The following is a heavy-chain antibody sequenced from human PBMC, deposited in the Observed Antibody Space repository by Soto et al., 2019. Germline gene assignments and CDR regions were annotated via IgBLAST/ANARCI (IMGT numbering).Heavy chain of an antibody. Sequence: ASVKVSCKASGYTFTSYAMEWVRQAPGQRLEWMGWINAGNGNTKYSQKFQGRVTITRDTSASTAYMELSSLRSEDTAVYYCARSLGYESLFDYWGQGTLVTVSS. J-gene: IGHJ4*02. V-gene: IGHV1-3*01. CDR3: ARSLGYESLFDY. CDR2: INAGNGNT. D-gene: IGHD5-12*01. CDR1: GYTFTSYA.